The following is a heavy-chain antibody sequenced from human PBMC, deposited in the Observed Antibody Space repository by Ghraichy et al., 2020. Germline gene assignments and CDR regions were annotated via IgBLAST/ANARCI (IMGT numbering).Heavy chain of an antibody. D-gene: IGHD7-27*01. CDR1: GFTFSSYA. CDR2: ISYDGSNK. V-gene: IGHV3-30-3*01. CDR3: ARSGAGELYYFDY. J-gene: IGHJ4*02. Sequence: SCAASGFTFSSYAMHWVRQAPGKGLEWVAVISYDGSNKYYADSVKGRFTISRDNSKNTLYLQMNSLRAEDTAVYYCARSGAGELYYFDYWGQGTLVTVSS.